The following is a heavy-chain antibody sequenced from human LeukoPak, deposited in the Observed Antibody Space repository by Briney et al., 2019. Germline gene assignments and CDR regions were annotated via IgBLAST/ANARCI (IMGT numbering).Heavy chain of an antibody. V-gene: IGHV3-21*01. CDR2: ISSSSSYI. CDR3: ASQDHTLTTGLWYFDL. D-gene: IGHD4-17*01. CDR1: GFTFSSYS. Sequence: GGSLRLSCAASGFTFSSYSMNWVRQAPGKGLEWVSSISSSSSYIYYADSVKGRFTISRDNAKNSLYLQMNSLRAEDTAVYYCASQDHTLTTGLWYFDLWGRGTLVNVSS. J-gene: IGHJ2*01.